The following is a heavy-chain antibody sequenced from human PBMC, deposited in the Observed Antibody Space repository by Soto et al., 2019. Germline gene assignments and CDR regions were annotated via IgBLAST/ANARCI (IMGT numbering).Heavy chain of an antibody. V-gene: IGHV4-4*02. D-gene: IGHD5-18*01. Sequence: QVQLQESGPGLVKPSGTLSLTCAVSGGSISSSNWWSWVRQPPGKGLEWIGEIYHSGSTNYNPSLKSRITTSVDKSSDQLSLQLSSVTAADTAVDSCARTTWDGYTGYYFVYWDQGTLVTVSS. CDR2: IYHSGST. J-gene: IGHJ4*02. CDR3: ARTTWDGYTGYYFVY. CDR1: GGSISSSNW.